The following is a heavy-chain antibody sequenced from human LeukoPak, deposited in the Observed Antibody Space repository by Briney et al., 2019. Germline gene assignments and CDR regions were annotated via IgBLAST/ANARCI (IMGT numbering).Heavy chain of an antibody. Sequence: KPSETLSLTCTVSGGSISSYYWSWIRQPPGKGLEWIGYIYYSGGTNYNPSLKSRVTISVDTSKKQFSLRLSSVTAADTAVYYCARRGGDSSGNFDYRGQGTLVTVSS. J-gene: IGHJ4*02. CDR2: IYYSGGT. CDR1: GGSISSYY. V-gene: IGHV4-59*08. D-gene: IGHD3-22*01. CDR3: ARRGGDSSGNFDY.